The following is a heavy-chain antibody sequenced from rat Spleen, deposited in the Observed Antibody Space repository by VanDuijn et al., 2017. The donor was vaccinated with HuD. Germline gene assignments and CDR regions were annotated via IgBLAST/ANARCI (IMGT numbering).Heavy chain of an antibody. V-gene: IGHV5-25*01. D-gene: IGHD1-2*01. J-gene: IGHJ3*01. CDR1: GLSFSNYD. CDR2: ISPSGTNT. Sequence: EVQLVESGGGLVQPGRSMKLSCAASGLSFSNYDMAWVRQAPTKGLEWVASISPSGTNTYYRDSVKGRFTVSRDNAKSTLYLQMDSLRSEDTATYYCAIRYYSSYMGRFAYWGQGTLVTVSS. CDR3: AIRYYSSYMGRFAY.